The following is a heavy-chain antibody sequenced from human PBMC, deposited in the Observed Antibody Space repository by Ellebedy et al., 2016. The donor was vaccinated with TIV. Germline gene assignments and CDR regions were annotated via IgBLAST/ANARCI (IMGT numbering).Heavy chain of an antibody. CDR3: ARQRGQLAVAGTGGWFDP. CDR2: IDPADSQT. V-gene: IGHV5-10-1*01. CDR1: GYNFPTYW. D-gene: IGHD6-19*01. Sequence: PGGSLRLSCKGSGYNFPTYWINWVRQMPGQGLEWMGRIDPADSQTPYSPSFQGHVTIAVDKSANTAYLQWRSLNASDTAMYFCARQRGQLAVAGTGGWFDPWGQGTLVTVSS. J-gene: IGHJ5*02.